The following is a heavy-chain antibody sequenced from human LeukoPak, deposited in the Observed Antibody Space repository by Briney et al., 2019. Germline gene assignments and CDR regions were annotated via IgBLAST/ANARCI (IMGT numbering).Heavy chain of an antibody. CDR3: AKDFGPEGGIAAAATPFDY. D-gene: IGHD6-13*01. CDR1: GFTFDDYA. J-gene: IGHJ4*02. CDR2: ISWNSGSI. V-gene: IGHV3-9*03. Sequence: PGRSLRLSCAASGFTFDDYAMHWVRQAPGKGLEWVSGISWNSGSIGYADSVKGRFTISRDNAKNSLYLQMNSLRAEDMALYYCAKDFGPEGGIAAAATPFDYSGQGTLVTVSS.